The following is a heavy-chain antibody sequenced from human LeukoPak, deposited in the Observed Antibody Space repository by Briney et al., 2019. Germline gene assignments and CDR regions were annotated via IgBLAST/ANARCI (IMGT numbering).Heavy chain of an antibody. Sequence: SEILSLTCAVYGGSFSGYYWSWIRQPPGKGLEWIGEINHSGSTNYNPSLKSRVTISVDTSKNQFSLKLSSVTAADTAVYYCARDTDYWGQGTLVTVSS. CDR1: GGSFSGYY. CDR2: INHSGST. J-gene: IGHJ4*02. CDR3: ARDTDY. V-gene: IGHV4-34*01.